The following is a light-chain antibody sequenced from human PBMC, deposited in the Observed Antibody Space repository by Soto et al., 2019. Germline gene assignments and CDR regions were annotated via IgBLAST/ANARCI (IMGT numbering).Light chain of an antibody. CDR3: QQYDSSWT. CDR2: DVS. CDR1: QTVPSNF. V-gene: IGKV3-20*01. Sequence: EIVLTQSPGTLSLSPGERATLYCRASQTVPSNFLAWYQQRPGQAPTLLIYDVSRRAACIPDRCSGSGSGTDFTLTISRLEPEDCAVYYCQQYDSSWTFGQGTKVEIK. J-gene: IGKJ1*01.